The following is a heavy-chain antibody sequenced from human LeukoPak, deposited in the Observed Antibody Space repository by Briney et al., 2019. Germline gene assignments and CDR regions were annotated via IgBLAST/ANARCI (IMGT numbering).Heavy chain of an antibody. CDR3: ARDHGCSGGSCYYSYYYYMDV. CDR1: GYTFTSYD. CDR2: MNPNSGNT. Sequence: ASVKVSCKASGYTFTSYDINWVRQATGQGLEWMGWMNPNSGNTGYAQKFQGRVTITRNTSISTAYMELSSLRSEDTAVYYCARDHGCSGGSCYYSYYYYMDVWGKGTTVTVSS. J-gene: IGHJ6*03. V-gene: IGHV1-8*03. D-gene: IGHD2-15*01.